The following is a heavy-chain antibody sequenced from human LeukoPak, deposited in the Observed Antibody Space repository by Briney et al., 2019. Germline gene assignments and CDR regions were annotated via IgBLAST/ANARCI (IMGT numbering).Heavy chain of an antibody. Sequence: PGGSLRLSCAASGFTFSSAWMSWVRQAPGKGLEWVGRIKSKTDGGTIDYAAPVKGRFTISRDESRNTLYLQMNSLKTEDTAVYYCTHYYGSGLFDYWGQGTLVTVSS. J-gene: IGHJ4*02. CDR3: THYYGSGLFDY. CDR1: GFTFSSAW. D-gene: IGHD3-10*01. V-gene: IGHV3-15*01. CDR2: IKSKTDGGTI.